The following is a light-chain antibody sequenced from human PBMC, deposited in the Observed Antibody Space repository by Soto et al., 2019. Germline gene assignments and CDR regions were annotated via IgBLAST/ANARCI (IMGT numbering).Light chain of an antibody. V-gene: IGLV2-11*01. Sequence: QSALTQPRSVSGSPGQSVTFSCTETSSDVDSYNSVSWYQQHPGKAPKLMIYDVSKRPSGVPDRFSGSKSGNTASLTISGLQAEDEADYYCCSYAGSSTYVVGTGTKLTVL. J-gene: IGLJ1*01. CDR2: DVS. CDR3: CSYAGSSTYV. CDR1: SSDVDSYNS.